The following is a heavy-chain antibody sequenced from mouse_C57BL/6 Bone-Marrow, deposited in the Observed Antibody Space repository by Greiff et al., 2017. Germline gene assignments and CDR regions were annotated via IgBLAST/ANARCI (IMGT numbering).Heavy chain of an antibody. Sequence: QVQLKQSGAELARPGASVKMSCKASGYTFTSYTMHWVKQRPGQGLEWIGYINPSSGYTKYNQKFKDKATLTADKSSSTAYMQLSSLTSEDSAVYYCARRWLPHYFDYWGQGTTLTVSS. CDR1: GYTFTSYT. CDR3: ARRWLPHYFDY. V-gene: IGHV1-4*01. CDR2: INPSSGYT. J-gene: IGHJ2*01. D-gene: IGHD2-3*01.